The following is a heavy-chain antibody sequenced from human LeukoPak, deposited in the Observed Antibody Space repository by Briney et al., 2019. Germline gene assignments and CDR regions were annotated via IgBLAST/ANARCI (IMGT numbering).Heavy chain of an antibody. Sequence: GGSLRLSCAASGITFSNAWMSWVRQAPGKGLEWVAVISSDGSNNYYADSVKGRFTISRDNSNNTLYLQLNSLRADDTAVYYCARDRYSSGWYGDFDCWGQGTLVTVSS. CDR3: ARDRYSSGWYGDFDC. CDR1: GITFSNAW. V-gene: IGHV3-30-3*01. J-gene: IGHJ4*02. CDR2: ISSDGSNN. D-gene: IGHD6-19*01.